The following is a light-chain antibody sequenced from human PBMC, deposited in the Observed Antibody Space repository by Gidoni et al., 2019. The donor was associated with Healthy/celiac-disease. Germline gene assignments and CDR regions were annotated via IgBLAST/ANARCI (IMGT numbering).Light chain of an antibody. Sequence: IILKQCPATLSLSAGERATLSCRASQSVSSYLAWYQQKPGQAPRLLIYDASTRATGIPARFRGSGSGTDFTLTLSSLEPDDFAVYYCQQRSNCPPLFTFGPGTKVDIK. CDR2: DAS. CDR3: QQRSNCPPLFT. J-gene: IGKJ3*01. CDR1: QSVSSY. V-gene: IGKV3-11*01.